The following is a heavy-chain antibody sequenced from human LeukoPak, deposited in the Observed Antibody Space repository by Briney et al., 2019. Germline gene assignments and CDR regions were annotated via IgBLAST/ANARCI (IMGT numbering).Heavy chain of an antibody. Sequence: PGRSLRLSCAASGFTFSSYGMHWVRQAPGKGLEWVAVISYDGSNKYYADSVKGRFTISRDNSKNTLYLQMNSLRAEDTAVYYCAKGGLKGVLDCWGQGTLVTVSS. D-gene: IGHD3-16*01. CDR3: AKGGLKGVLDC. J-gene: IGHJ4*02. CDR1: GFTFSSYG. CDR2: ISYDGSNK. V-gene: IGHV3-30*18.